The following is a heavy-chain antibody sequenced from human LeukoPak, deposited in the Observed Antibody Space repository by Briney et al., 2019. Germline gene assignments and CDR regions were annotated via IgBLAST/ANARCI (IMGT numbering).Heavy chain of an antibody. J-gene: IGHJ4*02. CDR2: IYSGSST. Sequence: GGSLRLSCAASGFTVRSNYMSWVRQAPGKGLEWVSVIYSGSSTYYADSVKGRFTISRDNSKNTLYLQINSLRAEDTAVYYCAKDLSRYSSGWYKGSFDYWGQGTLVTVSS. CDR3: AKDLSRYSSGWYKGSFDY. D-gene: IGHD6-19*01. V-gene: IGHV3-53*01. CDR1: GFTVRSNY.